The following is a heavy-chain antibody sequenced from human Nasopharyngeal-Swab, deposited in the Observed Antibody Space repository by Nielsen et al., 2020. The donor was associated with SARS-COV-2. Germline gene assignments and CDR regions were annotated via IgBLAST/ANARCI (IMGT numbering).Heavy chain of an antibody. Sequence: WIRQPPGKALEWLAPVHWDDEKRYSPSLKSRLTITKDTSKNQVVLTMTNVDPVVTATYHCARGYQLIRGFDYWGQGTLVTVSS. V-gene: IGHV2-5*02. D-gene: IGHD2-2*01. CDR2: VHWDDEK. CDR3: ARGYQLIRGFDY. J-gene: IGHJ4*02.